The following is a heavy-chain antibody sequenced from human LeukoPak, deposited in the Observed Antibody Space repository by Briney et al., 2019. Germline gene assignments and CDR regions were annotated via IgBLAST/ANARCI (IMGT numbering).Heavy chain of an antibody. CDR2: ISYDGGNK. CDR1: GFTFSSYG. V-gene: IGHV3-30*18. CDR3: AKDGGSGSPWTNDAFDI. Sequence: TGGSLRLSCAASGFTFSSYGMHWVRQAPGKGLEWVAVISYDGGNKYYADSVKGRFTISRDNSKNTLYLQMNSLRAEDTAVYYCAKDGGSGSPWTNDAFDIWGQGTMVTVSS. D-gene: IGHD3-10*01. J-gene: IGHJ3*02.